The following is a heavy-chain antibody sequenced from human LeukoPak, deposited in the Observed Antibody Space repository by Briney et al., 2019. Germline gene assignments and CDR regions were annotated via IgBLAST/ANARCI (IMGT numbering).Heavy chain of an antibody. CDR1: GGSISSGSYY. Sequence: SQTLSLTCTVSGGSISSGSYYWSWIRQSAGKGLEWIGRISTSGSTNYSPSLKGRVTISVDTSKNQFSLKLTSVTAADTAVYYCARGCRDGYSNYWYFDLWGRGTLVTVSS. D-gene: IGHD5-24*01. V-gene: IGHV4-61*02. J-gene: IGHJ2*01. CDR3: ARGCRDGYSNYWYFDL. CDR2: ISTSGST.